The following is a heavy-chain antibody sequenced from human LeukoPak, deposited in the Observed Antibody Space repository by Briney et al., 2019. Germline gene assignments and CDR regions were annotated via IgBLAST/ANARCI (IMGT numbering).Heavy chain of an antibody. V-gene: IGHV3-9*01. J-gene: IGHJ6*02. CDR1: GFTFDDYA. CDR2: ISWNSGSI. D-gene: IGHD6-13*01. Sequence: GRSLRLSCAASGFTFDDYAMHWVRQAPGKGLEWVSGISWNSGSIGYADSVKGRFTISRDNAKNSLYLQMNSLRAEDTALYYCAKSKRQLADYYYYNGMDVWGQGTTVTVSS. CDR3: AKSKRQLADYYYYNGMDV.